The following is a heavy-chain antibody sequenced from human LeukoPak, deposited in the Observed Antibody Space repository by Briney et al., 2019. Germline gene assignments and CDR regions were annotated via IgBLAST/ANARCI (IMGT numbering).Heavy chain of an antibody. J-gene: IGHJ4*02. V-gene: IGHV3-30*04. CDR3: ARHPSTVTSTIDY. Sequence: GGSLRLSCAASGFTFSNYAMHWVRQAPGKGLEWVAIISYDGSNKYYADSVKGRFTISRDNSKNTLFLQMNSLRADDTAVYYCARHPSTVTSTIDYWGQGTLVTVSS. CDR2: ISYDGSNK. CDR1: GFTFSNYA. D-gene: IGHD4-17*01.